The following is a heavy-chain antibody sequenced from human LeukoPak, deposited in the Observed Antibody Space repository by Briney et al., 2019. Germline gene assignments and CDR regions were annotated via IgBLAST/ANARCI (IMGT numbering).Heavy chain of an antibody. J-gene: IGHJ3*02. D-gene: IGHD2-21*02. V-gene: IGHV3-21*01. CDR3: ARDDTVVTAIAYAFDI. CDR2: ISSSSSYI. Sequence: GGSLRLSCAASGFTFSSYAMSWVRQAPGKGLEWVSSISSSSSYIYYADSVKGRFTISRDNAKNSLYLQMNSLRAEDTAVYYCARDDTVVTAIAYAFDIWGQGTMVTVSS. CDR1: GFTFSSYA.